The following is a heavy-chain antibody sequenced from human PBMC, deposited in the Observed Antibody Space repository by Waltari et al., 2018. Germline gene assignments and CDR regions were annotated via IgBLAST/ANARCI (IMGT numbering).Heavy chain of an antibody. Sequence: QVQLVQSGAEVRERGSPVNVPGREPGGTFSSCVTTWVRQAPGQGIDGMGGINPIHGIANYALKFQTRVTITADKATSTAYMELSSLRSEDTAVYYCESGADFGGGLNVWGQGTMVTVSS. CDR1: GGTFSSCV. CDR3: ESGADFGGGLNV. J-gene: IGHJ3*01. V-gene: IGHV1-69*10. D-gene: IGHD4-17*01. CDR2: INPIHGIA.